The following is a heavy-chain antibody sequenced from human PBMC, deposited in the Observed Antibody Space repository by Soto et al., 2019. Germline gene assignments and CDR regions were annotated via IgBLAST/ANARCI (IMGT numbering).Heavy chain of an antibody. D-gene: IGHD2-21*02. CDR3: ARGPSCGGDCYLFDY. V-gene: IGHV1-46*01. J-gene: IGHJ4*02. Sequence: XSVKFSCKQSGYSFTRYYMHWVRQAPGQGLEWMAMINPSGGRTKYAQIFQGRVTLTRDTSTGTVDMELSSLTSEDMAIYYCARGPSCGGDCYLFDYWGQGTQVTVSS. CDR2: INPSGGRT. CDR1: GYSFTRYY.